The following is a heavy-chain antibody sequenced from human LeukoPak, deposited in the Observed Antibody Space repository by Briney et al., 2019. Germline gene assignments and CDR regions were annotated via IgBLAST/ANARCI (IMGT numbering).Heavy chain of an antibody. D-gene: IGHD5-12*01. Sequence: ASVKVSCKSSGYTFTNYAIHWVRQAPGQGLEWMGWINPNSGGTNYAQKFQGRVTMTRDTSISTAYMELSRLTSDDTPAYYCARDRVYSGYDSAYYFDYWGQGTLVTVSS. V-gene: IGHV1-2*02. CDR2: INPNSGGT. J-gene: IGHJ4*02. CDR1: GYTFTNYA. CDR3: ARDRVYSGYDSAYYFDY.